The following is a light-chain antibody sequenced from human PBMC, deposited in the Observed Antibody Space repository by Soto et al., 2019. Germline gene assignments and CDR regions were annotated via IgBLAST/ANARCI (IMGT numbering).Light chain of an antibody. J-gene: IGKJ3*01. V-gene: IGKV3-20*01. Sequence: EILLTQSPGTLPLSPGEGATLSCRASQSVSSNNLAWYQQRPGQAPRVVIYGASTRATGIPDRFSGSGSGTDFTLTISRLEPEDFEVYYCQQYGRYPFTFGPGTKVDIK. CDR3: QQYGRYPFT. CDR2: GAS. CDR1: QSVSSNN.